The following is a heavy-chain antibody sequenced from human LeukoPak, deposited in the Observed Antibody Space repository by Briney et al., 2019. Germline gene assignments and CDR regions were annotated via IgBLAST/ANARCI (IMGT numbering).Heavy chain of an antibody. Sequence: PGGSLRLSCAVSGFTFGGFWMSWSRQAPGKGLEWVASINSDGSEGYYADVVKGRFTISRDNAKNSLYLQISSLRAEDTAVYYCARSSYSSSSSVWGQGTMVTVSS. V-gene: IGHV3-7*03. J-gene: IGHJ3*01. D-gene: IGHD6-6*01. CDR2: INSDGSEG. CDR3: ARSSYSSSSSV. CDR1: GFTFGGFW.